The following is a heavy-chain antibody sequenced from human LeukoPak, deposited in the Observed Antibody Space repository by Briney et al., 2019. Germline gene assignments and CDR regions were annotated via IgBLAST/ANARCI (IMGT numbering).Heavy chain of an antibody. V-gene: IGHV3-66*01. CDR1: GFTFSSYW. D-gene: IGHD1-26*01. CDR2: IYSGGST. CDR3: ARVGGFVGALDY. J-gene: IGHJ4*02. Sequence: GGSLRLSCAASGFTFSSYWMSWVRQAPGKGLEWVSVIYSGGSTYYADSVKGRFTISRDNSKNTLYLQMNSLRAEDTAVYYCARVGGFVGALDYWGQGTLVTVSS.